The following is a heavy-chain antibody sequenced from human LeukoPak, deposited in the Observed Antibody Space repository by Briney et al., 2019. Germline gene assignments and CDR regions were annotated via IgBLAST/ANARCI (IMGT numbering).Heavy chain of an antibody. J-gene: IGHJ4*02. V-gene: IGHV1-8*03. CDR2: MNPNSGNT. D-gene: IGHD3-16*01. CDR1: GYTFTSYD. CDR3: TRNRGGYFDY. Sequence: ASVKVSCKASGYTFTSYDINWVRQAAGQGLEWMGWMNPNSGNTGYAQKLQGRVTITRNTSISTAYMELSSLRSEDTAVYYCTRNRGGYFDYWGQGTLVTVSS.